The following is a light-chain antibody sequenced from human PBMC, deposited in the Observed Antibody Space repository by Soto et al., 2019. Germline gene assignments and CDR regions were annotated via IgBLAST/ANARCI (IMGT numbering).Light chain of an antibody. CDR3: QQANSFPPT. V-gene: IGKV1-12*01. Sequence: DIQMTQSPSSVSASVGDRVTITCRANQGIASWLAWYQQRPGKAPKLLIYAASTLQSGVPSRFSGSGFGTDFTLAISSLQPEDFPTYYCQQANSFPPTFGPGTKVDVK. CDR1: QGIASW. J-gene: IGKJ3*01. CDR2: AAS.